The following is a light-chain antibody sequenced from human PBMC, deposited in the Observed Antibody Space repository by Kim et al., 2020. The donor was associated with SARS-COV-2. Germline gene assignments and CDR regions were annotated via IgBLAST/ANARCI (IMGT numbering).Light chain of an antibody. CDR2: AAS. J-gene: IGKJ2*01. CDR3: QQTNSLPGN. V-gene: IGKV1-39*01. CDR1: QSVSIY. Sequence: SASVGDRVTITCRASQSVSIYLNWYQHKPGKAPKLLIWAASRLQSGVPPRFSGSGSETDFTLTITTLQPEDFATYYCQQTNSLPGNFGQGTKLEI.